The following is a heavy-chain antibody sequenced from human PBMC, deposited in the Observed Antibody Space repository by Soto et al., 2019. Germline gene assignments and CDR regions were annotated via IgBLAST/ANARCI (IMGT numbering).Heavy chain of an antibody. J-gene: IGHJ3*02. CDR1: GFTFSSYA. Sequence: GGSLRLSCAASGFTFSSYAMSWVRQAPGKGLEWVSAISGSGGSTYYADSVKGRFTISRDNSKNTLYLPMNSLSAEDTAVYYCAKQTVKGYYCSSTSCEGDAFDIWGQGTMVTVSS. CDR2: ISGSGGST. CDR3: AKQTVKGYYCSSTSCEGDAFDI. V-gene: IGHV3-23*01. D-gene: IGHD2-2*01.